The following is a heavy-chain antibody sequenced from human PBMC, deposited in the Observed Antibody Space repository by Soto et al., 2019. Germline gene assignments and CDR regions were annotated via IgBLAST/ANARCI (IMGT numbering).Heavy chain of an antibody. CDR3: ARHFKPSNGFFDS. V-gene: IGHV4-59*08. J-gene: IGHJ4*02. D-gene: IGHD1-1*01. Sequence: SETLSLTCTVSGGSISNYYWSWIRQPPGKGLEWIAYIHSSGSTNYNPSLRSRLTIALDTSNNQVILTLTSATATDAAVYLCARHFKPSNGFFDSWGQGTLVTVSS. CDR1: GGSISNYY. CDR2: IHSSGST.